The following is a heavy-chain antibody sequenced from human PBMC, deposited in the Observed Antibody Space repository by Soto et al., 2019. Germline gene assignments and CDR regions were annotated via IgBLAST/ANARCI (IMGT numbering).Heavy chain of an antibody. CDR2: IKQDGSEK. V-gene: IGHV3-7*01. D-gene: IGHD2-2*01. CDR1: GCTFSNYW. J-gene: IGHJ6*02. CDR3: ARDLGRTAAGYYYYYAMDV. Sequence: GSLRRPCAASGCTFSNYWRNWVRQAAGKGLEWVANIKQDGSEKYFVDSVKGRFTISRDNAKNSLYLQMNSLRAEDTAVYYCARDLGRTAAGYYYYYAMDVWGQGTKVTVYS.